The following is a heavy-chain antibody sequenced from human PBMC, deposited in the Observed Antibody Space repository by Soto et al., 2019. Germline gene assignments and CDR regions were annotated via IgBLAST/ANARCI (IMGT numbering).Heavy chain of an antibody. D-gene: IGHD3-10*01. CDR1: GYTLTELS. CDR2: FDLENGET. CDR3: AKEVRRSNQFDH. V-gene: IGHV1-24*01. Sequence: ASVKVSCKVSGYTLTELSIHWVRQAPGEGLEWMGGFDLENGETIYAQRFQGRVTMTEESSADTPYMELSSLRSEDTAVYYCAKEVRRSNQFDHWGQGTMVTVSS. J-gene: IGHJ4*02.